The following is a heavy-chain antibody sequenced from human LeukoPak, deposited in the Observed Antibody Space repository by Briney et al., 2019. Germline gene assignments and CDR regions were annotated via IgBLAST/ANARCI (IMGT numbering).Heavy chain of an antibody. CDR1: GFTFSSYA. J-gene: IGHJ4*02. V-gene: IGHV3-23*01. CDR2: ISGSGGST. CDR3: AKETYSSGWYPYFDY. Sequence: GGSLRLSCVASGFTFSSYAMSWVRQAPGKGLEWVSGISGSGGSTYYADSVKGRFTISRDNSKNTLFLQMNSLRAEDTAVYYCAKETYSSGWYPYFDYWGQGTLVTVST. D-gene: IGHD6-19*01.